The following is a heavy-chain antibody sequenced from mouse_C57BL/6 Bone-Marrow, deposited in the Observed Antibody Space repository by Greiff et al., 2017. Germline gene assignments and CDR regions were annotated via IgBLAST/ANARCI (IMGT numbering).Heavy chain of an antibody. Sequence: QVQLQQPGAELVKPGASVKLSCKASGYTFTSYWLHWVKQRPGHGLEWIGMIHPNSGSTNYNEKFKSKATLTVDKSSSTAYMQLSSLTSEDSAVYYCAREGGAMDYWGQGTSVTVSS. CDR3: AREGGAMDY. J-gene: IGHJ4*01. CDR2: IHPNSGST. V-gene: IGHV1-64*01. CDR1: GYTFTSYW.